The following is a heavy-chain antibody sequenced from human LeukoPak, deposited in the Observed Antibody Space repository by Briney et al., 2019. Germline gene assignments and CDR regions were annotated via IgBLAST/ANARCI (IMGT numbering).Heavy chain of an antibody. V-gene: IGHV3-23*01. J-gene: IGHJ5*02. CDR2: ISGSGGST. CDR3: TRIDSYWFDP. D-gene: IGHD3-22*01. Sequence: GGSLRLSCAASGFTFSSYAMSWVRQAPGKGLEWVSAISGSGGSTYYADSVKGRFTVSRDNAKNSLYLQMNSLRAEDTAVYYCTRIDSYWFDPWGQGTLVTVSS. CDR1: GFTFSSYA.